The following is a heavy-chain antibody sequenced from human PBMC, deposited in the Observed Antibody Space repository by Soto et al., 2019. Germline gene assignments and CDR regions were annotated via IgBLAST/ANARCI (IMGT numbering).Heavy chain of an antibody. CDR1: GFTFSSYA. J-gene: IGHJ4*02. CDR3: AKDPYSSSWYRTFDY. V-gene: IGHV3-23*01. Sequence: GGSLRLSCAASGFTFSSYAMSWVRQAPGKGLEWVSAISGSGGSTYYADSVKGRFTISRDNSKNTLYLQMNSLRAEDTAVYYCAKDPYSSSWYRTFDYWGQGTLVTVSS. D-gene: IGHD6-13*01. CDR2: ISGSGGST.